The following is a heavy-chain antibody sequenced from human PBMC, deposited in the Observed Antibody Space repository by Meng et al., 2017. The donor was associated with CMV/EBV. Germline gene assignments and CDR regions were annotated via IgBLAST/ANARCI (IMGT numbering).Heavy chain of an antibody. CDR1: GFTFSDYY. Sequence: GESLKISCAASGFTFSDYYMSWIRQAPGKGLEWVSYISSNGSTIYYADSVKGRFTIPRDNAKNSLYLQMNSLRAEDTAVYYCAANIGGGYEGLYHIDYWGQGTLVTVSS. V-gene: IGHV3-11*01. CDR2: ISSNGSTI. D-gene: IGHD1-26*01. J-gene: IGHJ4*02. CDR3: AANIGGGYEGLYHIDY.